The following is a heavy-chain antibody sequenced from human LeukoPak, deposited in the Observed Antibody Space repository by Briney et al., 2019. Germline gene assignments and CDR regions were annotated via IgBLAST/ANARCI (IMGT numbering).Heavy chain of an antibody. CDR1: VGTFSSYA. CDR2: IIPIFGTA. D-gene: IGHD3-22*01. CDR3: ARGPTYYYDSSGYSNWFDP. J-gene: IGHJ5*02. Sequence: SLKVSCKASVGTFSSYAISWVRQAPGQGVEWMGRIIPIFGTANYAQKFQGRVTITTDESTSTASMELSSLRSEDTAVYYCARGPTYYYDSSGYSNWFDPWGQGTLVTVSS. V-gene: IGHV1-69*05.